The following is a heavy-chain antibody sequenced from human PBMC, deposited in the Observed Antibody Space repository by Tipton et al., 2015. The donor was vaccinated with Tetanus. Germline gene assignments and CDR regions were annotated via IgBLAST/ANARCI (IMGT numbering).Heavy chain of an antibody. CDR2: ISYKGST. CDR1: GGSIRSNTLHY. Sequence: TLSLTCTVSGGSIRSNTLHYWGWIRQPPGKGLEWIGSISYKGSTYYNPSLKSRVTMSVDTSKNQFSLKLSSVTAADTAAYYCARRRTLPLFDPWGQGTLVTVSS. V-gene: IGHV4-39*01. CDR3: ARRRTLPLFDP. J-gene: IGHJ5*02. D-gene: IGHD3-16*01.